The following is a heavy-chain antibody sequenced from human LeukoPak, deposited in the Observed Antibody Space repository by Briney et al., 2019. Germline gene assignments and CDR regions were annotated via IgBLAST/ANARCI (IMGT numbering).Heavy chain of an antibody. Sequence: GGSLRLSCAASGFTFSSYAMSWVRQAPGKGLEWVSAISGSGGSTYYADSVKGRFTISRDNSMNTLYLQMNSLRAEDTAVYYCAKDIVVVPAAILGRSYYYYGMDVWGKGTTVTVSS. CDR1: GFTFSSYA. CDR2: ISGSGGST. V-gene: IGHV3-23*01. D-gene: IGHD2-2*01. CDR3: AKDIVVVPAAILGRSYYYYGMDV. J-gene: IGHJ6*04.